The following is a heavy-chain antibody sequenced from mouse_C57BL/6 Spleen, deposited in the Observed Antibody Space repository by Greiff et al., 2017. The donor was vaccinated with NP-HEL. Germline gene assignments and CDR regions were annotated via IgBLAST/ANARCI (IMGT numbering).Heavy chain of an antibody. J-gene: IGHJ2*01. D-gene: IGHD4-1*01. V-gene: IGHV1-15*01. Sequence: VQLQQSGAELVRPGASVTLSCKASGYTFTDYEMHWVKQTPVHGLEWIGAIDPEPGGTAYNQKFKGKAILTADKSSSTAYMELRSLTSEDSAVYYCTKGEPLGDYWGQGTTLTVSS. CDR1: GYTFTDYE. CDR2: IDPEPGGT. CDR3: TKGEPLGDY.